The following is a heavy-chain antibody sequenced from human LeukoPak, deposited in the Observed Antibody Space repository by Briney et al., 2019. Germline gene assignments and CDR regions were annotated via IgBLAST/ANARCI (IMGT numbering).Heavy chain of an antibody. J-gene: IGHJ4*02. CDR2: INGDGSTT. CDR3: ARGTERGSSGYYFDY. V-gene: IGHV3-74*01. D-gene: IGHD3-22*01. Sequence: GGSLRLSCAASGFTFSSYWMHWVRQAPGQGLVCVSRINGDGSTTSYADSVKGRFTISRDNAKNTLYLQMNSLRAEDTAVYYCARGTERGSSGYYFDYWGQGTLVTVSS. CDR1: GFTFSSYW.